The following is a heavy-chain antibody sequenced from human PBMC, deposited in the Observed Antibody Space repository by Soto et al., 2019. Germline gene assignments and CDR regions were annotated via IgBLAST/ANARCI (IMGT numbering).Heavy chain of an antibody. Sequence: SETLSLICTVSGGSISRVPYSWAWIRQPPGEGLEWIGSIYHTGNAYYNPSLKSRVTISVDTSKNQFSLKLTSVTAADAALYYCARDFFDSSDYTTNWFDPWGQGTLVTVSS. V-gene: IGHV4-39*01. D-gene: IGHD3-22*01. J-gene: IGHJ5*02. CDR1: GGSISRVPYS. CDR2: IYHTGNA. CDR3: ARDFFDSSDYTTNWFDP.